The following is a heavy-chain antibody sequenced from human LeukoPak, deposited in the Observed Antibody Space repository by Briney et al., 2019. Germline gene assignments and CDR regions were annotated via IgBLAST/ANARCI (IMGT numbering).Heavy chain of an antibody. CDR1: GGSISSYY. CDR2: IYYSGST. D-gene: IGHD2-15*01. CDR3: ARRIYCSGGSCYPGGTNWFDP. J-gene: IGHJ5*02. Sequence: PSETLSLTCTVSGGSISSYYWSWIRQPPGKGLEWIGYIYYSGSTNYNPSLKSRVTISVDTSENQFSLKLSSVTAADTAVYYCARRIYCSGGSCYPGGTNWFDPWGQGTLVTVSS. V-gene: IGHV4-59*01.